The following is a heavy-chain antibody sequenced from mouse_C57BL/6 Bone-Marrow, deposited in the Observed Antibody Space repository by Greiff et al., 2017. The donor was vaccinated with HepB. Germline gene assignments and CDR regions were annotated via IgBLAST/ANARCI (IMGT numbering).Heavy chain of an antibody. CDR2: INPYNGGT. CDR1: GYTFTDYY. V-gene: IGHV1-19*01. J-gene: IGHJ4*01. D-gene: IGHD2-3*01. Sequence: EVQLQQSGPVLVKPGASVKMSCKASGYTFTDYYMNWVKQSHGKSLEWIGVINPYNGGTSYNQKFKGKATLTVDKSSSTAYMELNSLTSEDSAVYYCASGWLPPYYYAMDYWGQGTSVTVSS. CDR3: ASGWLPPYYYAMDY.